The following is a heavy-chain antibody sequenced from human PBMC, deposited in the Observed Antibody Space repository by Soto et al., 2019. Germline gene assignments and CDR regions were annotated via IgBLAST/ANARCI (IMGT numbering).Heavy chain of an antibody. CDR1: GGSISSYY. Sequence: SETLSLTCTVSGGSISSYYWSWIRQPPGKGLEWIGYIYYSGSTNYNPSLKSRVTISVDTSKNQFSLKLSSVTAADTAVYYCAIDYGDYDHYYYGMDVWGQGTKVTVSS. D-gene: IGHD4-17*01. V-gene: IGHV4-59*01. CDR3: AIDYGDYDHYYYGMDV. J-gene: IGHJ6*02. CDR2: IYYSGST.